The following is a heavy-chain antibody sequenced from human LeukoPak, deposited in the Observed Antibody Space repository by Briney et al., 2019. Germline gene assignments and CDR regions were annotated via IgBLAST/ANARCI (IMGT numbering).Heavy chain of an antibody. CDR1: GFTFTTYS. CDR2: ISSGSSAI. Sequence: GGSLRLSCEASGFTFTTYSMTWVRQAPGKGLEWVSIISSGSSAIFSADALKGRFTISRDNSKNTLYLQMNSLRAEDTAVYYCAKERVDWRYFDYWGQGTLVTVSS. V-gene: IGHV3-21*01. J-gene: IGHJ4*02. D-gene: IGHD3-9*01. CDR3: AKERVDWRYFDY.